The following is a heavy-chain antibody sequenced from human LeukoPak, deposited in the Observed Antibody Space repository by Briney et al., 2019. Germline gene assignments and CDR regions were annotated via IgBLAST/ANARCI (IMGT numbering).Heavy chain of an antibody. CDR1: EFTVSNNF. V-gene: IGHV3-53*01. D-gene: IGHD6-19*01. Sequence: GGSLRLSCAASEFTVSNNFMNWVRQAPGKGLEWVSLIYSGGSTYYADSVKGRFTISRDNSKSTLSLQMNSLRAEDTALHFCARDLEDSSGWYLGYWGQGTLVTVSS. J-gene: IGHJ4*02. CDR3: ARDLEDSSGWYLGY. CDR2: IYSGGST.